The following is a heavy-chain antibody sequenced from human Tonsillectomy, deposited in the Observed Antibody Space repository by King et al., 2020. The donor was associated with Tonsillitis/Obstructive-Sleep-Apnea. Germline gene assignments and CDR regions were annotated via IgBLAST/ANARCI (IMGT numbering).Heavy chain of an antibody. CDR3: ATEERVTMMLGY. Sequence: QLVQSGAEVKKPGASVKVSCKVSGYTLTELSMHWVRQAPGKGLEWMGGFDPEDGETINAQKFQGRVTMTEDTSTDTAYMELNSLRSQDTAVYYCATEERVTMMLGYWGQGTRVTVSS. D-gene: IGHD3-22*01. CDR2: FDPEDGET. CDR1: GYTLTELS. J-gene: IGHJ4*02. V-gene: IGHV1-24*01.